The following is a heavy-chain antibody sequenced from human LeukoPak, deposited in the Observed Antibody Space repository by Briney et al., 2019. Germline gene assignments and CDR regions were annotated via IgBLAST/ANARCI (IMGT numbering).Heavy chain of an antibody. D-gene: IGHD1-26*01. CDR2: IIPVLGSP. J-gene: IGHJ4*02. V-gene: IGHV1-69*05. Sequence: SVKVSCRGSGSNFNNYAIAWVRQAPGQGLEWMGGIIPVLGSPNYAQKFQGRVTMTTDTSTSTAYMELRSLRSDDTAVYYCARDIVGATPFDYWGQGTLVTVSS. CDR1: GSNFNNYA. CDR3: ARDIVGATPFDY.